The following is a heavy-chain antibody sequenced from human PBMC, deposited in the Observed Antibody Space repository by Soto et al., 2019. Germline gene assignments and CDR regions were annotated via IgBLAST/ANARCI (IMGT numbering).Heavy chain of an antibody. J-gene: IGHJ5*02. Sequence: ASVKVSCKVSGYTLTELSMHWVRQAPGKGLEWMGGFDPEDGETIYAQKFQGRVTMTEDTSTDTAYMELSSLRSGDTAVYYCATVIVGATKYNWFDPWGQGTLVTVSS. CDR3: ATVIVGATKYNWFDP. V-gene: IGHV1-24*01. CDR2: FDPEDGET. D-gene: IGHD1-26*01. CDR1: GYTLTELS.